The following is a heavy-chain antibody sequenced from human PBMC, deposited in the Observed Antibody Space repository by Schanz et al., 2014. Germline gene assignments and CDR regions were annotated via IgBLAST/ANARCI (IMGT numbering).Heavy chain of an antibody. Sequence: QVPLQESGPRLVKPSQTLSLTCTVSGGSISSGAYSWSWIRQPPGKRPEWIGYIYSSGSTYYNPSRKSRFPMSIDTSKNQFSLKRSSVTAADTAVYYCARDRGMTTSDYYYGMDVWGQGTTVTVSS. CDR1: GGSISSGAYS. CDR2: IYSSGST. J-gene: IGHJ6*02. D-gene: IGHD4-17*01. CDR3: ARDRGMTTSDYYYGMDV. V-gene: IGHV4-30-4*07.